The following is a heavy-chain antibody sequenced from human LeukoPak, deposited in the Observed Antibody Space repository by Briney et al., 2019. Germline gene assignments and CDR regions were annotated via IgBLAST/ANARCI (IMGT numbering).Heavy chain of an antibody. D-gene: IGHD3-10*01. CDR1: GGSISPYY. J-gene: IGHJ5*02. CDR3: ARGAYYYGSGSYDNWFDP. CDR2: VHYSGST. Sequence: PSETLSLTCTVSGGSISPYYWSWSRQPPGKGLEWIGYVHYSGSTKYNPSLKSRVTISLDTSKNQFSLRLSSVSAADTAVYYCARGAYYYGSGSYDNWFDPWGQGTLVTVSS. V-gene: IGHV4-59*08.